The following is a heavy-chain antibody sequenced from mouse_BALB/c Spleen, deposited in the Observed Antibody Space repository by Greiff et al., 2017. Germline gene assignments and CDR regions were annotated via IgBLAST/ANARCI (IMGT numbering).Heavy chain of an antibody. D-gene: IGHD1-1*02. CDR1: GYAFTNYL. Sequence: VQLQQSGAELVRPGTSVKVSCKASGYAFTNYLIEWVKQRPGQGLEWIGVFNPGSGGTNYNEKFKGKATLTADKSSSTAYMQLSSLTSDDSAVYFCARGDYGRPFAYWGQGTLVTVSA. V-gene: IGHV1-54*01. CDR3: ARGDYGRPFAY. J-gene: IGHJ3*01. CDR2: FNPGSGGT.